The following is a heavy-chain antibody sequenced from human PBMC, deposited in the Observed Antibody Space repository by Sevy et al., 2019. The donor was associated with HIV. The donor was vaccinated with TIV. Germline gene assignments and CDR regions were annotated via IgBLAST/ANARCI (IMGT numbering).Heavy chain of an antibody. Sequence: GGSLRLSCAASGFTLSNYDMHWVRHSTGKGLEWVSAIGTAGNTFYADSVRGRFTIFREDSKSSLYLQMNSLRAGDTAAYYCARVTWNDRNFDFWGQGTLVTVSS. CDR1: GFTLSNYD. CDR3: ARVTWNDRNFDF. D-gene: IGHD1-1*01. J-gene: IGHJ4*02. CDR2: IGTAGNT. V-gene: IGHV3-13*01.